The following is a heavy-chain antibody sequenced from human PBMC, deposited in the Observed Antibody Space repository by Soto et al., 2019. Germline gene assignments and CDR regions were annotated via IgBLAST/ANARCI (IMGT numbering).Heavy chain of an antibody. CDR1: GGSISSGGYY. CDR2: IYYSGST. CDR3: ARAAVYYYDSSALDY. V-gene: IGHV4-31*03. D-gene: IGHD3-22*01. J-gene: IGHJ4*02. Sequence: PSETLSLTCTVSGGSISSGGYYWSWIRQHQGKGLEWIGYIYYSGSTYYNPSLKSRVTISVDTSKNQFSLKLSSVTAADTAVYYCARAAVYYYDSSALDYWGQGTLVTVSS.